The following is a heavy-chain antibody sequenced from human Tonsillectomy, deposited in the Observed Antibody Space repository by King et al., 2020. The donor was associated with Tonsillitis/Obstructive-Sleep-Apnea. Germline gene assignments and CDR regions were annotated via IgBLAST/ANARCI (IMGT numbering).Heavy chain of an antibody. J-gene: IGHJ4*02. CDR3: ASGGGVPPRPFDY. Sequence: VQLVESGGGLVKPGGSLRLSCAASGFTFSDYYMSWIRQAPGKGLEWVSYISSSSSYTNYADSVKGRFTISRDNAKNSLYLQMNSLRAEDTAVYYCASGGGVPPRPFDYWGQGTLVTVSS. D-gene: IGHD3-16*01. V-gene: IGHV3-11*06. CDR1: GFTFSDYY. CDR2: ISSSSSYT.